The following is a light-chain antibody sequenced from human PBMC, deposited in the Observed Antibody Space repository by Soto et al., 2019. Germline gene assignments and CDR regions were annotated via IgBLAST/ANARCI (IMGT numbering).Light chain of an antibody. Sequence: EIVLTQSPGTLSLSPGERATLSCRASQSVSSSYLAWYQQKPGQAPRLLIYGASSRATGIPDRFSGSGSGTDVTLTISRLEPEDFAVYYCQQYGSSRTFGQGNKVEIK. CDR1: QSVSSSY. CDR2: GAS. CDR3: QQYGSSRT. V-gene: IGKV3-20*01. J-gene: IGKJ1*01.